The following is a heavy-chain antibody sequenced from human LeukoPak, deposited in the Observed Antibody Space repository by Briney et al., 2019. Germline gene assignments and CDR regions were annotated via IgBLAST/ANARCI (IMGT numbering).Heavy chain of an antibody. CDR3: ARDGEYGTESYYRGCFDY. D-gene: IGHD3-10*01. V-gene: IGHV1-2*02. CDR2: IHPRSGET. Sequence: GASVKVSCKASGYSFTAFYIHWVRQAPGQGLEWMGWIHPRSGETNYAYKFRGRVTMTRDTSISTTYMDLGSLGSDDTAVYYCARDGEYGTESYYRGCFDYWGQGTLVTVSS. J-gene: IGHJ4*02. CDR1: GYSFTAFY.